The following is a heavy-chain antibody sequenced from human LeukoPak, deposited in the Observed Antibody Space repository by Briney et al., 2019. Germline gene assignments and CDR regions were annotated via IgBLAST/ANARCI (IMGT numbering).Heavy chain of an antibody. D-gene: IGHD1-1*01. Sequence: SVKVSCKASGGTFSSYAISWVRQATGQGLEWMGGIIPIFGTANYAQKFQGRVTITADESTSTAYMELSSLRSEDTAVYYCAIFHNWNDPRSYYYYGMDVWGKGTTVTVSS. V-gene: IGHV1-69*13. J-gene: IGHJ6*04. CDR1: GGTFSSYA. CDR2: IIPIFGTA. CDR3: AIFHNWNDPRSYYYYGMDV.